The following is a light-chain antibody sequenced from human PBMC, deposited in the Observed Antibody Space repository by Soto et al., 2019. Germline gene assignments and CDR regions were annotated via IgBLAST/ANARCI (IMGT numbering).Light chain of an antibody. J-gene: IGLJ3*02. CDR1: ASNIGTHA. CDR3: ATWDDSLNAWL. CDR2: GNT. V-gene: IGLV1-44*01. Sequence: QSVLTQPPSASGTPGQGVTLSCSGSASNIGTHAVGWYQHLPGTAPRLLISGNTERPSGVPDRFSGSKSGTSASLAISGLQSEDEADYSCATWDDSLNAWLFGGGTKVTVL.